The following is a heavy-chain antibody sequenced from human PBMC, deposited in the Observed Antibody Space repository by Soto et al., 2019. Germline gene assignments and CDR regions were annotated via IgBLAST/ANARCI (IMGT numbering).Heavy chain of an antibody. J-gene: IGHJ5*02. Sequence: GSLRLSCAASGFTFSSYAMSWVRQAPGKGLEWVSAISGSGGSTYYADSVKGRFTISRDNSKNTLYLQMNSLGAEDTAVYYCASLGIAARNWFDPWGQGTLVTVSS. V-gene: IGHV3-23*01. D-gene: IGHD6-6*01. CDR1: GFTFSSYA. CDR3: ASLGIAARNWFDP. CDR2: ISGSGGST.